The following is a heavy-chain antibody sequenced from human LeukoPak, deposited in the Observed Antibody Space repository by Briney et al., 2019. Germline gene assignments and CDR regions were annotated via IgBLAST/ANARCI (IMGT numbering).Heavy chain of an antibody. Sequence: GGSLRLSCAASGFTFDDYATHWVRQAPGKGLEWVSGISWNSGSIGYADSVKGRFTISRDNAKNSLYLQMNSLRAEDTALYYCAKEQNFGDFWSGYKYYFDYWGQGTLVTVSS. CDR1: GFTFDDYA. D-gene: IGHD3-3*01. J-gene: IGHJ4*02. CDR3: AKEQNFGDFWSGYKYYFDY. CDR2: ISWNSGSI. V-gene: IGHV3-9*01.